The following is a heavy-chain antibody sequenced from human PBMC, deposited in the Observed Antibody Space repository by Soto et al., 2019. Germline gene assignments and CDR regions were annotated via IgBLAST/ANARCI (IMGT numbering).Heavy chain of an antibody. CDR3: ARAQFSYYYDSSGLLGH. CDR2: IKQDGSEK. V-gene: IGHV3-7*03. D-gene: IGHD3-22*01. Sequence: PGGSLRLSCAASGFTFSSYGRHWVRQAPGKGLEWVANIKQDGSEKYYVDSVKGRFTISRDNAKNSLYLQMNSLRAEDTAVYYCARAQFSYYYDSSGLLGHWGQGTLVTVSS. J-gene: IGHJ4*02. CDR1: GFTFSSYG.